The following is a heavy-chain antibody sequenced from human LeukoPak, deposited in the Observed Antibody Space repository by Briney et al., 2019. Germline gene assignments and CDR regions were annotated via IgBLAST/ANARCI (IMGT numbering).Heavy chain of an antibody. CDR2: ISGGGDAT. CDR3: AKEGRDILTGCHHYYYYMDV. V-gene: IGHV3-23*01. Sequence: GGSLRLSCAASDFSFITYAMSWVRQAPGKGLEWVSTISGGGDATYYADSVKGRFTISRDNSKNTLYLQMNSLRAEDTAVYYCAKEGRDILTGCHHYYYYMDVWGKGTTVTISS. CDR1: DFSFITYA. J-gene: IGHJ6*03. D-gene: IGHD3-9*01.